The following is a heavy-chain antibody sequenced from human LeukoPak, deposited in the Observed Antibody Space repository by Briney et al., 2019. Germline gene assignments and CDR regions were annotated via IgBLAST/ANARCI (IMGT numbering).Heavy chain of an antibody. CDR2: IIPILGIA. CDR3: ARKGHCYDSSGLDY. D-gene: IGHD3-22*01. CDR1: GGTFSSYA. J-gene: IGHJ4*02. V-gene: IGHV1-69*04. Sequence: GASVKVSCKASGGTFSSYAISWVRQAPGQGLEWMGRIIPILGIANYAQKFQGRVTITADKSTSTAYMELSSLRSEDTAVYYCARKGHCYDSSGLDYWGQGTLVTVSS.